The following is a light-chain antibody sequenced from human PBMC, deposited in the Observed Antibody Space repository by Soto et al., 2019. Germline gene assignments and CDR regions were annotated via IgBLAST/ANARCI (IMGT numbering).Light chain of an antibody. CDR2: EGS. CDR3: CSYAGSSTPVV. V-gene: IGLV2-23*01. Sequence: QLVLTQPASVSGSPGQSITISCTGTSSDVGSYNLVSWYQQHPGKAPKLMIYEGSKRPSGVSNRFSGSKSGNTASLTISGLQAEDEADYYCCSYAGSSTPVVFGGGTKLTV. J-gene: IGLJ2*01. CDR1: SSDVGSYNL.